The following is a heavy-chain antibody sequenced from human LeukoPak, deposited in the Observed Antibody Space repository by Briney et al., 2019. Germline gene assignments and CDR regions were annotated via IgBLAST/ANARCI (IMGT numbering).Heavy chain of an antibody. J-gene: IGHJ3*02. CDR3: ARHPVWYSSGYPPEDDAFDI. D-gene: IGHD6-19*01. CDR1: GYSISSGYY. Sequence: SETLSLTCAVSGYSISSGYYWGWIRQPPGKGLEWIGGIYHSGSTYYNPSLKSRVTISVDTSKNQFSLKLSSVTAADTAGYYCARHPVWYSSGYPPEDDAFDIWGQGTMVTVSS. V-gene: IGHV4-38-2*01. CDR2: IYHSGST.